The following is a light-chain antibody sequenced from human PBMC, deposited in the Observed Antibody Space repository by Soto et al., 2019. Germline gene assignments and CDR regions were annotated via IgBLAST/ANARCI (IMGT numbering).Light chain of an antibody. V-gene: IGKV3-15*01. CDR2: GAS. CDR1: QSVSSN. Sequence: ELVMTQSPATLSVSPGARATLSFRASQSVSSNLAWYQQKPGQAPMLLIYGASTRATGIPARFSGSGSGTEFTLTISSLQSEDFAAYYCQQYNNWSPTFGQGTKVDI. CDR3: QQYNNWSPT. J-gene: IGKJ1*01.